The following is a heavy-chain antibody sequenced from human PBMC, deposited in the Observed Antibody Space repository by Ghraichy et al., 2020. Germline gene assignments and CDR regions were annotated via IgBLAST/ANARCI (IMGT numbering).Heavy chain of an antibody. CDR1: GYTLTELS. D-gene: IGHD3-22*01. CDR2: FDPEDGET. CDR3: ATGCKRGIVVVINCY. Sequence: ASVKVSCKVSGYTLTELSMHWVRQAPGKGLEWMGGFDPEDGETIYAQKFQGRVTMTEDTSTDTAYMELSSLRSEDTAVYYCATGCKRGIVVVINCYWGQGTLVTVSS. V-gene: IGHV1-24*01. J-gene: IGHJ4*02.